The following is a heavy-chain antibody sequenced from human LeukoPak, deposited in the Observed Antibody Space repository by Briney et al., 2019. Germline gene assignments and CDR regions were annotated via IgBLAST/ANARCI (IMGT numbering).Heavy chain of an antibody. Sequence: ASVKVSCKASGYTFTGYYMHWVRQGPGQGLEWIGWIHPNSGDTNYAQNFQGRVTMTRDTSISTAYMELSRLRSDDTAVYYCARPTEYYSSRGWFDPWGQGTLVTVSS. D-gene: IGHD6-13*01. CDR3: ARPTEYYSSRGWFDP. J-gene: IGHJ5*02. V-gene: IGHV1-2*02. CDR2: IHPNSGDT. CDR1: GYTFTGYY.